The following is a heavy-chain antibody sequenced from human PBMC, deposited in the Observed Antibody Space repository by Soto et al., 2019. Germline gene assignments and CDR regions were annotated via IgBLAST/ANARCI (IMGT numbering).Heavy chain of an antibody. V-gene: IGHV3-7*05. CDR3: AKRPGYCSGGSRWLFDY. Sequence: GGSLRLSCAASGFTFSSYWMSWVRQAPGKGLEWVANIKQDGSEKYYVDSVKGRFTISRDNAKNSLYLQMNSLRAEDTAVYYCAKRPGYCSGGSRWLFDYWGQGTLVTVSS. D-gene: IGHD2-15*01. CDR2: IKQDGSEK. CDR1: GFTFSSYW. J-gene: IGHJ4*02.